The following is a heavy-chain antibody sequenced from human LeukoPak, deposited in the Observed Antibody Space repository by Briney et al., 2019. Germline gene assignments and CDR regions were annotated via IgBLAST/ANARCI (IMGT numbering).Heavy chain of an antibody. Sequence: SETLSLTCAFYRGSFSDNYCSWIREPPGKPLEWMGEINRNGSTNYNPSLKSRVTISVDTAKNQFFLKLSSVTAADTAVYYCARRRYYDYVWGSYRYTREYTSFDYWGQGTLVTVSS. CDR1: RGSFSDNY. CDR2: INRNGST. CDR3: ARRRYYDYVWGSYRYTREYTSFDY. D-gene: IGHD3-16*02. V-gene: IGHV4-34*01. J-gene: IGHJ4*02.